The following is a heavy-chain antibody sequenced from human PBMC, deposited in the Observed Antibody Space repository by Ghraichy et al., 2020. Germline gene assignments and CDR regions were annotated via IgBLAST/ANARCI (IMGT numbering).Heavy chain of an antibody. D-gene: IGHD3-22*01. V-gene: IGHV4-38-2*02. J-gene: IGHJ4*02. CDR2: IYHSGST. CDR1: GYSISSGYF. Sequence: SQTLSLTCAVSGYSISSGYFWGWIQQPPGKGLEWIGSIYHSGSTYYNPSLKSRVTISVDTSKNQFSLKLSSVTVADTAVYYCARDRYYYDSSAYPPFDYWGQGTLVTVSS. CDR3: ARDRYYYDSSAYPPFDY.